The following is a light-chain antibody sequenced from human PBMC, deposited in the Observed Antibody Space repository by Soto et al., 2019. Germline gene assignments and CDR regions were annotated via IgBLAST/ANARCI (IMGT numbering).Light chain of an antibody. J-gene: IGKJ5*01. CDR2: GAS. CDR1: QTVRNN. CDR3: QQRSNWPPIT. V-gene: IGKV3D-20*02. Sequence: EFVLTQSPGTLSLSPGERATLSCRASQTVRNNYLAWYQQKPGQAPRLLIYGASTRATGIPARFSGSGSGTEFTLTISSLQSEDFAVYYCQQRSNWPPITFGQGTRLEIK.